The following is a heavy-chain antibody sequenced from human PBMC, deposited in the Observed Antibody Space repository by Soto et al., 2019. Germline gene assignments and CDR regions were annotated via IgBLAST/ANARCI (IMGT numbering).Heavy chain of an antibody. CDR1: GGSISSGDYY. CDR2: IYYSWST. J-gene: IGHJ6*02. D-gene: IGHD5-18*01. CDR3: ARALIQLWPHYYYGMDV. Sequence: SETLSLTCTVSGGSISSGDYYWGWIRQPPGKGLEWIGYIYYSWSTYYNPSLKSRVTISVDTSKNQFSLKQTSVTAADTAVYYCARALIQLWPHYYYGMDVWGQGTTVTVSS. V-gene: IGHV4-30-4*01.